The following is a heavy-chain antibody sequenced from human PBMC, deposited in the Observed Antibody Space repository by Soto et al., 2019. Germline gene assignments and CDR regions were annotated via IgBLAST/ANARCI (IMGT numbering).Heavy chain of an antibody. CDR3: ARDGYCSSTSCYSLDGMDV. CDR1: GFTFSSYW. Sequence: EVQLVESGGGLVQHGGSLRLSCAASGFTFSSYWMHWVRQAPGKGLVWVSRINSDGSSTSYADSVKGRFTISRDNAKNTLYLQMNSLRAEDTAVYYCARDGYCSSTSCYSLDGMDVWGQGTTVTVSS. CDR2: INSDGSST. J-gene: IGHJ6*02. D-gene: IGHD2-2*03. V-gene: IGHV3-74*01.